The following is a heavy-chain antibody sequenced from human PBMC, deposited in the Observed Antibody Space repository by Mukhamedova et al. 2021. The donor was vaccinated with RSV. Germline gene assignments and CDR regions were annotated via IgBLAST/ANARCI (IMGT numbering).Heavy chain of an antibody. Sequence: GLVWVSRINSDGSSTSYADSVKGRFTISRDNAKNTLYLQMNSLRAEDTAAYYCARDPRLFCSDTKCPGSGDAFDIWVQGTMVTV. D-gene: IGHD2-2*01. CDR3: ARDPRLFCSDTKCPGSGDAFDI. V-gene: IGHV3-74*01. CDR2: INSDGSST. J-gene: IGHJ3*02.